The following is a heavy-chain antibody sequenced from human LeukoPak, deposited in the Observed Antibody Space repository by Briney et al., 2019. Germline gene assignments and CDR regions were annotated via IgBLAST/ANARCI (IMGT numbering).Heavy chain of an antibody. J-gene: IGHJ6*03. CDR2: TYTNEST. Sequence: SETLSLTRRFCVGFHSRYYWSWMRQPGGRGLEGIRRTYTNESTNYNPSIKSRVTMSVATSKNQCSLKLSSVTAAHTAVYYCARGPQTGDRNYSYYMDVWGKGTTVTVSS. CDR3: ARGPQTGDRNYSYYMDV. CDR1: VGFHSRYY. D-gene: IGHD7-27*01. V-gene: IGHV4-4*07.